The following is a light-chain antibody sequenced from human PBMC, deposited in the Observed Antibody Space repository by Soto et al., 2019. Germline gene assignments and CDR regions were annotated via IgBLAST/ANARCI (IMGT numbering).Light chain of an antibody. J-gene: IGKJ3*01. CDR1: ETISSSY. CDR3: QQFSYSAIFT. V-gene: IGKV3-20*01. CDR2: GAS. Sequence: VMTQSPATLSVSPGERATLSCRASETISSSYLAWYQQKPGQAPRLLIYGASSRATGIPDRFSGRESGTDFTLTISRVEPEDSAVYYCQQFSYSAIFTFGPGTKVALK.